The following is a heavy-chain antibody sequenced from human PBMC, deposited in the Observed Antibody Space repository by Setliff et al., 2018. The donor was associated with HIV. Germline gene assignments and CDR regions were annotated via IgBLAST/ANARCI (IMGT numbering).Heavy chain of an antibody. CDR3: AKEDDSDEPYYFDY. D-gene: IGHD4-17*01. J-gene: IGHJ4*02. V-gene: IGHV3-30*02. CDR1: GFTFSSYG. Sequence: PGGSLRLSCAASGFTFSSYGMHWVRQAPGKGLEGVAFIRYDGSNKYYADSVKGRFTISRDNSKNTLSLQMNSLRAEDTAVYYCAKEDDSDEPYYFDYWGQGTLVTVSS. CDR2: IRYDGSNK.